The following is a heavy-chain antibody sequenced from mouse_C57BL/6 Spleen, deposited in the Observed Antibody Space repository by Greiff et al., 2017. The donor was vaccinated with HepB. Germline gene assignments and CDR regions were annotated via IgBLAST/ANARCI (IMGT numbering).Heavy chain of an antibody. D-gene: IGHD3-2*02. V-gene: IGHV1-69*01. CDR3: ARAGSSGPFAY. J-gene: IGHJ3*01. Sequence: QVQLQQPGAELVMPGASVKLSCKASGYTFTSYWMHWVKQRPGQGLEWIGEIDPSDSYTNYNQKFKGKSTLTVDKSSSTAYMQLSSLTSEDSAVYYCARAGSSGPFAYWGQGTLVTVSA. CDR2: IDPSDSYT. CDR1: GYTFTSYW.